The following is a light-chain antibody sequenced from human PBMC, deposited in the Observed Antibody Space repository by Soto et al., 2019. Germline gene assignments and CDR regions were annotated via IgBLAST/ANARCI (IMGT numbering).Light chain of an antibody. V-gene: IGLV2-14*03. Sequence: QSVLTQPASVSGSPGQSITISCTGTSSDVGGYNYVSWYQRHPGKAPKLMIFDVSNRPSGVSNRFSGSKSGNTASLTISGLQPEDEADYYYSSYTTSNTRQIVFGTGTKVTVL. CDR3: SSYTTSNTRQIV. CDR2: DVS. J-gene: IGLJ1*01. CDR1: SSDVGGYNY.